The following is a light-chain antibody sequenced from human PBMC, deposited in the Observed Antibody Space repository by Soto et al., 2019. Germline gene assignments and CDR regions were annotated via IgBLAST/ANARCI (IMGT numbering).Light chain of an antibody. J-gene: IGKJ4*01. CDR3: QQRSNWPSLT. Sequence: EIVLTQSPATLSLSPGERATLSCRASQSVSSNLAWNQQKPGQAPRFPTYDASNRATGIPARFSGSGSGTDFTLTISSLEPEDFAVYYCQQRSNWPSLTFGGGTKVEIK. CDR2: DAS. CDR1: QSVSSN. V-gene: IGKV3-11*01.